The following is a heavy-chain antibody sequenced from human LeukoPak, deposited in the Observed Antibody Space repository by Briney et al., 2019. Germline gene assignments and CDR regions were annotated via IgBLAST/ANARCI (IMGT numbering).Heavy chain of an antibody. CDR3: ARDRTYYDILTGYYYFDY. CDR2: ISYDGSNK. J-gene: IGHJ4*02. D-gene: IGHD3-9*01. Sequence: PGGSLRLSCAASGFTFSSYAMHWVRQAPGKGLEWVAVISYDGSNKYYADSVKGRFTISRDNSKNTLYLQMNSLRAEDTVVYYCARDRTYYDILTGYYYFDYWGQGTLVTVSS. V-gene: IGHV3-30-3*01. CDR1: GFTFSSYA.